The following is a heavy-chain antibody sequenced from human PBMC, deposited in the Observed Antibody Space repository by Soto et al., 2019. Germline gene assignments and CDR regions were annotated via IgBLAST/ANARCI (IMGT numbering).Heavy chain of an antibody. CDR1: GFTFSSYS. Sequence: GGSLRLSCAASGFTFSSYSMNWVRQAPGKGLEWVSSISSSSSYIYYADSVKGRFTISRDNAKNSLYLQMNSLRAEDTAVYYCARDVNSSGWSSDYWGQGTLVTVSS. CDR2: ISSSSSYI. D-gene: IGHD6-19*01. V-gene: IGHV3-21*01. J-gene: IGHJ4*02. CDR3: ARDVNSSGWSSDY.